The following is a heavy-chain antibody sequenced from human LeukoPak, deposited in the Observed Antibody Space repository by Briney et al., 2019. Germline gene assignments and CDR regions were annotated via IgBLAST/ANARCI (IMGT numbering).Heavy chain of an antibody. CDR3: ARVNTAGSAFDI. CDR2: ISAYNGNT. CDR1: GYTFTSYG. Sequence: ASVQVSCKASGYTFTSYGISWVRQAPGQGLEWMGWISAYNGNTNYAQKLQGRVTMTTDTSTSTAYMELRSLRSDDTAVYYCARVNTAGSAFDIWGQGTMVTVSS. V-gene: IGHV1-18*01. J-gene: IGHJ3*02. D-gene: IGHD2-2*02.